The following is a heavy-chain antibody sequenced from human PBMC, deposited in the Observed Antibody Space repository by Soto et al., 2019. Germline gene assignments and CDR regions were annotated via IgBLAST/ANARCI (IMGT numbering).Heavy chain of an antibody. D-gene: IGHD3-16*02. CDR2: IFHSGNT. V-gene: IGHV4-34*12. J-gene: IGHJ5*02. CDR3: ARDELSLANRKFDP. CDR1: GGSFNANY. Sequence: SETLSLTCAVSGGSFNANYWSWIRQPPGKGLEWIGEIFHSGNTNYSPSLKSRVTISVDTSKNQFSLKLSSVTAADTAVYYCARDELSLANRKFDPWGQGTLVTVSS.